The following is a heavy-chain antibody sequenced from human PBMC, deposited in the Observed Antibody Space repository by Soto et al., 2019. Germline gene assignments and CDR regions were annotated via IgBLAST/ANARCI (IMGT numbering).Heavy chain of an antibody. D-gene: IGHD5-18*01. V-gene: IGHV4-39*01. J-gene: IGHJ4*02. Sequence: SETLSLTCSVSGDSIGSSTNYWGWIRQPPGKGLEWIGTVYHSGNTYYNPTLKSRVAISVDMSKNQFSLRLNSVTAADTAVYYCARHEWLQLWLVTEYWGQGALVTVSS. CDR1: GDSIGSSTNY. CDR3: ARHEWLQLWLVTEY. CDR2: VYHSGNT.